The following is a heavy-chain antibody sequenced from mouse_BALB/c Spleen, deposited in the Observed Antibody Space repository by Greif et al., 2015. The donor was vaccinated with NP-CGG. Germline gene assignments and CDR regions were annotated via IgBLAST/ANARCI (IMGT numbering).Heavy chain of an antibody. D-gene: IGHD2-4*01. Sequence: QVQLQQSGAELMKPGASVKISCKATGYTFSSYWIEWVKQRPGHGLEWIGEILPGSGSTNYNEKFKGKATFTADTSSNTAYMQLSSLTSEDSAVYYCARRGTMITTGDYWGQGTTLTVSS. V-gene: IGHV1-9*01. J-gene: IGHJ2*01. CDR3: ARRGTMITTGDY. CDR2: ILPGSGST. CDR1: GYTFSSYW.